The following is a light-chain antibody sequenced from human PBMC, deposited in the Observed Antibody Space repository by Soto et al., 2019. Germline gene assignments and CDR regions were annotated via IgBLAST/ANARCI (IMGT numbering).Light chain of an antibody. CDR2: KAS. CDR3: QQYDTYPWT. J-gene: IGKJ1*01. Sequence: DIQMTQSPSTLSASVGDRVAITCRASQSIKTWLAWYQQNPGKAPKLLIYKASSLESGVPSRFSGSGSGTEFTLTISSLQPDDFATYYCQQYDTYPWTFGQGTKVDIK. V-gene: IGKV1-5*03. CDR1: QSIKTW.